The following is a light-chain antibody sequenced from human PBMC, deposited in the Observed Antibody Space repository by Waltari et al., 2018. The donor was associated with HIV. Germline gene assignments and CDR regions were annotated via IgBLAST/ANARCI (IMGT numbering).Light chain of an antibody. Sequence: QSALTQPASVSGSPGQSITISCTGHSSDVGGYNSVPWYQPTPGKAPKLLIYDVSYRPSGVSKRSSGSKSGNTASLTISGLQAEDEADYYCSSYTSSSTLYVVFGGGTKLTVL. CDR2: DVS. V-gene: IGLV2-14*03. CDR1: SSDVGGYNS. CDR3: SSYTSSSTLYVV. J-gene: IGLJ2*01.